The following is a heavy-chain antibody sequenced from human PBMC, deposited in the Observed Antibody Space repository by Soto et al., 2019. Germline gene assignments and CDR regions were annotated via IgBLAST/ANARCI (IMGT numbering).Heavy chain of an antibody. D-gene: IGHD5-12*01. V-gene: IGHV4-31*03. Sequence: QVQLQESGPGLVKPSQTLSLTCTVSGGSISRGGYYWSWIRQHPGKGLEWIGYIYYSGGTYYNPSPQSRVTISVDPSENQFSLRLSSVTAADTAVYYCARKDSGYADYMDVWGKGTTVTVSS. CDR3: ARKDSGYADYMDV. CDR2: IYYSGGT. CDR1: GGSISRGGYY. J-gene: IGHJ6*03.